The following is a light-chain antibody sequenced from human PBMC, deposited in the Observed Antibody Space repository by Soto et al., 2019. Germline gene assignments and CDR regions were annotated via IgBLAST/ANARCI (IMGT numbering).Light chain of an antibody. CDR1: SSDIGDYNY. CDR2: EVS. Sequence: QSVLTQPASVSGSPGQSITISCSGTSSDIGDYNYVSWYQQHPGKAPKLMIYEVSNRASGISSRFSGSKSGNTASLTISGLQAEDEADYYCSSYAATSTPVVFGGGTKLTVL. J-gene: IGLJ2*01. V-gene: IGLV2-14*01. CDR3: SSYAATSTPVV.